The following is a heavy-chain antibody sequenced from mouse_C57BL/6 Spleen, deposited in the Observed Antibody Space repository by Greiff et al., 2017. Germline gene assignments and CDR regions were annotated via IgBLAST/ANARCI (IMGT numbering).Heavy chain of an antibody. V-gene: IGHV6-6*01. D-gene: IGHD2-3*01. CDR1: GFTFSDAW. CDR2: IRNKANNHAT. J-gene: IGHJ4*01. CDR3: TRHDGYRDAMDY. Sequence: EVQLVEPGGGLVQPGGSMKFSCAASGFTFSDAWMDWVRQSPEKGLEWVAEIRNKANNHATYYAESVKGRFTISRDDSKSSVYRQMNSLRAEDTGIYYCTRHDGYRDAMDYWGQGTSVTVSS.